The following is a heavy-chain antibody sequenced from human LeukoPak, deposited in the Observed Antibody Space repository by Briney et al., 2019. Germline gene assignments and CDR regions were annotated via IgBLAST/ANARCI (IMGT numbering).Heavy chain of an antibody. CDR2: ISGSGGST. Sequence: GGSLRLSCAASGFTFSSYAMSWVRQAPGKGLEWVSAISGSGGSTYYADSVKGRFTISRDNSKNTLYLQMNSLGAEDTAVYYCAKARGYSYGYLVDYWGQGTLVTVFS. CDR3: AKARGYSYGYLVDY. J-gene: IGHJ4*02. D-gene: IGHD5-18*01. V-gene: IGHV3-23*01. CDR1: GFTFSSYA.